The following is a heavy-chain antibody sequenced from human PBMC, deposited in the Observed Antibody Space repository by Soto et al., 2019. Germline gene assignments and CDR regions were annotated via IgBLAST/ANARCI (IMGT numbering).Heavy chain of an antibody. CDR3: ARRYGPGFDY. CDR1: GGSISNYY. V-gene: IGHV4-59*12. D-gene: IGHD4-17*01. J-gene: IGHJ4*02. Sequence: PSETLSLTCTVSGGSISNYYWSWIRQPPGKGLEWIGYIYDSGSTNYNPSLKSRVTISVDTSKNQFSLKLSSVTAADTAVYYCARRYGPGFDYWGQGTLVTVSS. CDR2: IYDSGST.